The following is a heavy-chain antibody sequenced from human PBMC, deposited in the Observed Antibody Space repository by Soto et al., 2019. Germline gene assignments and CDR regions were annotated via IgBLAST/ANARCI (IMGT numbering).Heavy chain of an antibody. CDR3: VRGDPGACSSTSCNDAFDL. Sequence: QVQLQESGPGLVKPSQTLSLTCTVSGGSISSGDYYWNWIRQPPGKGRGWIGCIYYSGSTYYSPSLKSRVTISVGTSKNQFSLKLSSVTAADTAVYYCVRGDPGACSSTSCNDAFDLWGRGTMVAVSS. CDR1: GGSISSGDYY. J-gene: IGHJ3*01. V-gene: IGHV4-30-4*01. D-gene: IGHD2-2*01. CDR2: IYYSGST.